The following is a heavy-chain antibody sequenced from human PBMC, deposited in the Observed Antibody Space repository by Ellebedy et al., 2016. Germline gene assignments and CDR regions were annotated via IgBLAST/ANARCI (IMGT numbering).Heavy chain of an antibody. V-gene: IGHV3-21*01. CDR2: ISSSSSYI. CDR1: GFTFSSYS. Sequence: GESLKISCAASGFTFSSYSMNWVRQAPGKGLEWVSSISSSSSYIYYADSVKGRFTISRDNAKNSLYLQMNSLRAEDTAVYYCASSDGSGSYSPFDYWGQGTLVTVSS. CDR3: ASSDGSGSYSPFDY. D-gene: IGHD3-10*01. J-gene: IGHJ4*02.